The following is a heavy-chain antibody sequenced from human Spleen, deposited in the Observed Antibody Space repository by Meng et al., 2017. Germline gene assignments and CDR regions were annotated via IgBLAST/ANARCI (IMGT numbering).Heavy chain of an antibody. J-gene: IGHJ4*02. Sequence: SVKVSCKASGGTFSNFPLSWVRQGPGQGLEWMGGIIPVLGQTNYAQRFQGRVTMTGDTSISTAYMELSGLRSDDTAMYYCARDEDISAAGKLFGDYWGQGTLVTVSS. CDR3: ARDEDISAAGKLFGDY. CDR2: IIPVLGQT. CDR1: GGTFSNFP. V-gene: IGHV1-69*10. D-gene: IGHD6-13*01.